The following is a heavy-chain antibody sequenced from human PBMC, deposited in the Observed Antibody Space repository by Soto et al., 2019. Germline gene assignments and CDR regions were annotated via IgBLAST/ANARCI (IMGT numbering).Heavy chain of an antibody. Sequence: PGGSLRLSCGASGFTFSNYYMSWIRQAPGKGLEWVSYISSTGRTIYYADSVKGRFTVSRDNAQNSLSLKLNSLRVEDTAVYYCARGRASGSYYLLDYWGQGTLVTVSS. J-gene: IGHJ4*02. CDR2: ISSTGRTI. D-gene: IGHD3-10*01. CDR1: GFTFSNYY. CDR3: ARGRASGSYYLLDY. V-gene: IGHV3-11*01.